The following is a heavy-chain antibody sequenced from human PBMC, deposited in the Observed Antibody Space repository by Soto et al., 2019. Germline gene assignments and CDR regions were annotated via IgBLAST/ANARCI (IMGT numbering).Heavy chain of an antibody. V-gene: IGHV3-33*01. Sequence: GSLRLSCAASGFKFRNYAIHWVRQAPGKGLEWLAVIWFDGSKKYYADSVKGRFTISRDNSKNTVYLDMNSLTADDSGVFYCARAHTMMILDRFDPWGHGTLVTVSS. D-gene: IGHD3-22*01. J-gene: IGHJ5*02. CDR3: ARAHTMMILDRFDP. CDR1: GFKFRNYA. CDR2: IWFDGSKK.